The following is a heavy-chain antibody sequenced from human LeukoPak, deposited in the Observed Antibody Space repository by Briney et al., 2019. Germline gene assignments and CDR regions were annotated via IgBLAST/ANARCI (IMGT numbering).Heavy chain of an antibody. J-gene: IGHJ4*02. D-gene: IGHD2-21*02. V-gene: IGHV3-23*01. Sequence: PGGSLRLSCAASGFTFSSYAMSWVRQAPGKGLEWVSAISGSGGSTYYADSVKGRFTNSRDNSKNTLYLQMNSLRAEDTAVYYCAKGERAYCGGDCYYDYWGQGTLVTVSS. CDR3: AKGERAYCGGDCYYDY. CDR1: GFTFSSYA. CDR2: ISGSGGST.